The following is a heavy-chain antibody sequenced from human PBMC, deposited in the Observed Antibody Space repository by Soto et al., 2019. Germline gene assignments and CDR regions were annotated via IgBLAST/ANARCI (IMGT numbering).Heavy chain of an antibody. J-gene: IGHJ4*02. D-gene: IGHD2-2*01. V-gene: IGHV3-30*18. CDR3: GKSRYVPWFIQPLDF. CDR1: KVIFSSYG. Sequence: GGSLRLSCVVSKVIFSSYGIHWVRQAPGKGLEWVAVTSYDGNNNYYSDSVRARFTISRDRSKNTVYLEMNSLGPKDTSIYYCGKSRYVPWFIQPLDFWGRGTLVTVYS. CDR2: TSYDGNNN.